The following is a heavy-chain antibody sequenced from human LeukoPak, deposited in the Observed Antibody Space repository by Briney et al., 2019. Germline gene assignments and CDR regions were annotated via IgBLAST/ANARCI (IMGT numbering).Heavy chain of an antibody. Sequence: ASVKVSSKASGFTFTNYNMHSVRQAPGQGLEWMGIINTRGGSTNSAQNIQARVTMTRDTPTSTVYTEFRRLRSEDTAAYYCARVRDGYNDAYDIWGQGAMASVRS. CDR3: ARVRDGYNDAYDI. V-gene: IGHV1-46*01. CDR2: INTRGGST. D-gene: IGHD5-24*01. CDR1: GFTFTNYN. J-gene: IGHJ3*02.